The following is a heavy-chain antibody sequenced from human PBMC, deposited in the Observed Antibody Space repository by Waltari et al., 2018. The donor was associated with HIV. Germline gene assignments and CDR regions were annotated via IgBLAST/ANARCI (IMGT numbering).Heavy chain of an antibody. Sequence: QIRLVQSGAEVKTPRASVKVSCKASGFSCPRSGFSWVRQAPGQGLEWMGWIHTYTGNTDSAENFQGRVTMTRDTFTNTIYMELRTLKSDDSAIYFCVRDLSPMGKSGWYDSWGQGTVVTVSS. J-gene: IGHJ1*01. CDR1: GFSCPRSG. CDR3: VRDLSPMGKSGWYDS. D-gene: IGHD6-19*01. CDR2: IHTYTGNT. V-gene: IGHV1-18*04.